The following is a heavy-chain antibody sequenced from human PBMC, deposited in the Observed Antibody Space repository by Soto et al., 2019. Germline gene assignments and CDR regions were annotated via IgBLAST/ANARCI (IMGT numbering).Heavy chain of an antibody. V-gene: IGHV4-34*01. CDR1: GGSVSDKTYY. CDR3: AIGDGYYFDY. Sequence: KPSETLSLTCSVSGGSVSDKTYYWSWIRQPPGKGLEWIGEINHSGSTNYNPSLKSRVTISVDTSKNQFSLKLSSVTAADTAVYYCAIGDGYYFDYWGQGTLVTVSS. CDR2: INHSGST. J-gene: IGHJ4*02.